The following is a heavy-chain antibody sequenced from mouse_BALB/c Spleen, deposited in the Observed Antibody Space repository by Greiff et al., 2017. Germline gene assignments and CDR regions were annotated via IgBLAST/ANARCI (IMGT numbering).Heavy chain of an antibody. V-gene: IGHV2-9*02. Sequence: VQGVESGPGLVAPSQSLSITCTVSGFSLTSYGVHWVRQPPGKGLEWLGVIWAGGSTNYNSALMSRLSISKDNSKSQVFLKMNSLQTDDTAMYYCARPGLEGSAYWGQGTLVTVSA. CDR1: GFSLTSYG. J-gene: IGHJ3*01. CDR3: ARPGLEGSAY. CDR2: IWAGGST. D-gene: IGHD3-2*02.